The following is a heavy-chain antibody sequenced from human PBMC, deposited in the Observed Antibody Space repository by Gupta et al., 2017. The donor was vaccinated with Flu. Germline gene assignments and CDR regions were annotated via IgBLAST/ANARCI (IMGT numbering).Heavy chain of an antibody. CDR1: PSIFTNYG. CDR3: AKDRLRRSSGYGMDV. V-gene: IGHV3-30*18. J-gene: IGHJ6*02. D-gene: IGHD3-22*01. CDR2: ISYDGVNK. Sequence: QVQVVESGGGVVQSGGSLRLSCAVSPSIFTNYGFYWVRQAPGKGLEWVSVISYDGVNKNYVDSVKGRFTVFRDTSKNTVYMEMNNLKTEDTAVEYCAKDRLRRSSGYGMDVWGQGTTVAVSS.